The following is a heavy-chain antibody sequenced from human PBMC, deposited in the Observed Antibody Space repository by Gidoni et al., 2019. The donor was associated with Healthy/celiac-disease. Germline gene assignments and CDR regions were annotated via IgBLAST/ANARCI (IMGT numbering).Heavy chain of an antibody. J-gene: IGHJ3*02. CDR1: AGSFSGYY. Sequence: QVQLQQWGAGLLKPSETLSLTCAVYAGSFSGYYWSWIRQPPGKGWEWIGEINPSGSTNYNPALKSRVTISVDTSKNQFSLKLSSVTAADTAVYYCARRSHGIGAFDIWGQGTMVTVSS. CDR2: INPSGST. D-gene: IGHD2-21*01. CDR3: ARRSHGIGAFDI. V-gene: IGHV4-34*01.